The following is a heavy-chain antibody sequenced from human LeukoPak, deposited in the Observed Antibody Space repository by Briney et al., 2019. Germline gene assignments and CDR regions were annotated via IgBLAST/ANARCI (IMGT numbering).Heavy chain of an antibody. J-gene: IGHJ3*02. CDR2: ISGSVSGSGDST. V-gene: IGHV3-23*01. CDR3: AKGKVNHDGALDI. D-gene: IGHD3-16*01. Sequence: QAGGSLRLSCAASGFSFGSYVMNWVRQAPGKGLEWVSEISGSVSGSGDSTHYADSVKGRFTISRDNSKKTLFLQMNSLRAEDTAVYYCAKGKVNHDGALDIWGQGTVVTVSS. CDR1: GFSFGSYV.